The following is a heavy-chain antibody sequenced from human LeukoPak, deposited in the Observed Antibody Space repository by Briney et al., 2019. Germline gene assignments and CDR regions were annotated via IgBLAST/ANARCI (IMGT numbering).Heavy chain of an antibody. J-gene: IGHJ4*02. Sequence: GRSLRLSCAASGFTFSSYGMHWVRQAPGKGLEWVAVIRYDGSNKYYADSVKGRFTISRDNSENALYLQMNSLRAEDTAVYYCAREFDWGQGTLVTVSS. CDR2: IRYDGSNK. CDR1: GFTFSSYG. CDR3: AREFD. V-gene: IGHV3-33*01.